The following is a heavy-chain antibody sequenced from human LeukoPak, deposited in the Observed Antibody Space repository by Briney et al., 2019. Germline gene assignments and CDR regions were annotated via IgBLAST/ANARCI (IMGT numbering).Heavy chain of an antibody. CDR3: TRGTNSGYDGRCFDY. D-gene: IGHD5-12*01. V-gene: IGHV3-73*01. Sequence: GGSLKLSCAASGFTFSGSAMHWVRQASGKGLEWVGRIRSKANSYATAYAASVKGRFTISRDDSKNTAYLQMNSLKTEDTAVYYCTRGTNSGYDGRCFDYWGQGTLVTVSS. J-gene: IGHJ4*02. CDR2: IRSKANSYAT. CDR1: GFTFSGSA.